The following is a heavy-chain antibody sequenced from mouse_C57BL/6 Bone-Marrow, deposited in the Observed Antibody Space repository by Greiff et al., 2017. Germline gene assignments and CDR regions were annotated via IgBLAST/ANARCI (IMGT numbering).Heavy chain of an antibody. J-gene: IGHJ3*01. CDR3: ARVGSFSNYFAWFAY. CDR2: IYPRSGNT. CDR1: GYTFTSYG. Sequence: QVQLQQSGAELARPGASVKLSCKASGYTFTSYGISWVKQRTGQGLEWIGEIYPRSGNTYYNEKFKGKATLTADKSSSTAYMELRSLTSEDSAVFFWARVGSFSNYFAWFAYWGQGTLVTVSA. V-gene: IGHV1-81*01. D-gene: IGHD2-5*01.